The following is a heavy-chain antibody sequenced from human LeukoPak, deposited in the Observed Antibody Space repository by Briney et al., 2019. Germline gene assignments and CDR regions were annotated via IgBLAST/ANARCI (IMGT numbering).Heavy chain of an antibody. V-gene: IGHV3-30*03. CDR2: ISYDGSNK. D-gene: IGHD1-26*01. CDR3: ARGLSGSYGYYFDY. J-gene: IGHJ4*02. CDR1: GFTFSSYG. Sequence: GGSLRLSCAASGFTFSSYGMHWVRQAPGKGLEWVAVISYDGSNKYYADSVKGRFTISRDNSKNTLYLQMNSLRAEDTAVYYCARGLSGSYGYYFDYWGQGTLVTVSS.